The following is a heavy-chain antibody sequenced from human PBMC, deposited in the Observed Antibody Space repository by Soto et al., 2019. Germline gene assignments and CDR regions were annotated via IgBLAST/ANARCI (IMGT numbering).Heavy chain of an antibody. Sequence: GGSLRLSCAASGFTFDDYAMHWVRQAPGMGLEWVSGISWNSGSIGYADSVKGRFTISRDNAKNSLYLQMNSLRAEDTALYYCAKDIFVGGWTEFDYWGQGTLVTVSS. CDR2: ISWNSGSI. CDR1: GFTFDDYA. CDR3: AKDIFVGGWTEFDY. V-gene: IGHV3-9*01. D-gene: IGHD6-19*01. J-gene: IGHJ4*02.